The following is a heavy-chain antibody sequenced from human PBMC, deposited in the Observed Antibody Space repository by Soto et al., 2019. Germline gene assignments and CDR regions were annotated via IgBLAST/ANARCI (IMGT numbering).Heavy chain of an antibody. J-gene: IGHJ6*02. V-gene: IGHV3-30-3*01. Sequence: GGSLRLYCAASGFTFSSYAMHWVRQAPAQALERVAVISYDGSHKHYADSGKGRFTISRDNSKNTLYLQMNSLRAEDTAVYYCARVRKPPYYDFWSGYDYYYYYGMDVWGQGTTVTVSS. D-gene: IGHD3-3*01. CDR2: ISYDGSHK. CDR1: GFTFSSYA. CDR3: ARVRKPPYYDFWSGYDYYYYYGMDV.